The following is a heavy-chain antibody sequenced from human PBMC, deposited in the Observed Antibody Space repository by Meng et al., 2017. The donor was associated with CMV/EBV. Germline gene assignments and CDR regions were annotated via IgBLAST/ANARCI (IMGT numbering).Heavy chain of an antibody. CDR2: IYYSGST. V-gene: IGHV4-39*01. CDR1: GGSISSSSYY. CDR3: ARPHYANYFDY. Sequence: SETLSLTCTVSGGSISSSSYYWGWIRQPPGKGLEWIGSIYYSGSTYYNPSLKSRVTISVDTSKNQFSLKLSSVTAADTAVYYCARPHYANYFDYWGQGTRVTVS. J-gene: IGHJ4*02. D-gene: IGHD4-17*01.